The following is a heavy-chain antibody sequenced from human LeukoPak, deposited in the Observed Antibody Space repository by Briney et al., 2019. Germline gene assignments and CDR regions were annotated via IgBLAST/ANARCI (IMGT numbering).Heavy chain of an antibody. J-gene: IGHJ3*02. CDR3: ARVRRAKWTQKEGRDAFDI. D-gene: IGHD2-8*01. V-gene: IGHV4-34*01. Sequence: PSETLSLTCAVYGGSFSGYYWSWIRQPPGKGLEWIGEINHSGSTNYNPSLKSRVTISVDTSKTQFSLKLSSVTAADTAVYYWARVRRAKWTQKEGRDAFDIWSQGTMVTASS. CDR2: INHSGST. CDR1: GGSFSGYY.